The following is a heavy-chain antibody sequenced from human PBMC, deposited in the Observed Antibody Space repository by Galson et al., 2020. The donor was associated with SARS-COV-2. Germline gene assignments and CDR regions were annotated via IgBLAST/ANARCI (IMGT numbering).Heavy chain of an antibody. J-gene: IGHJ3*02. CDR2: MYYIGSS. CDR1: GASLSSDF. CDR3: VRHGYCSSGSCSANDAFHI. Sequence: ETSETLSLTCSVSGASLSSDFWSWIRQPPGKGLEWIGFMYYIGSSHNNPSLKSRVTISVDMSKSHLSLELRSVTAADTAVYYCVRHGYCSSGSCSANDAFHIWGQGTMVTVSS. V-gene: IGHV4-59*08. D-gene: IGHD2-2*03.